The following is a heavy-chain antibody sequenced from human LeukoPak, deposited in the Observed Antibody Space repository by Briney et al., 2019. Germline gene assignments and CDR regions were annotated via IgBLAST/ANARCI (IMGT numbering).Heavy chain of an antibody. CDR3: ARLATHYYGSMTYYFFEH. Sequence: PSETLSLTCTVSDGSMTNYYWSWIRQPAGKGLEYIGRMRSSGNNNYNPSLASRISMSVDTSKRQLSLNLSSVTAADTAVYYCARLATHYYGSMTYYFFEHWGQGILVTVSS. V-gene: IGHV4-4*07. CDR2: MRSSGNN. J-gene: IGHJ4*02. D-gene: IGHD3-10*01. CDR1: DGSMTNYY.